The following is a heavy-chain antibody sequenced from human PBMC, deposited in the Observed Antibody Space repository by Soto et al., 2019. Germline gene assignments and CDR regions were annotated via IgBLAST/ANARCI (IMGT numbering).Heavy chain of an antibody. V-gene: IGHV3-48*03. D-gene: IGHD1-7*01. CDR2: ISSSGSTI. Sequence: PGGSLRLSCAASGFTFSSYEMNWVRQAPGKGLEWVSYISSSGSTIYYADSVKGRFTISRDNAKNSLYLQMNSLRAEDTAVYYCARDLKEDNWNSPFDYWGQGTLVTVSS. CDR3: ARDLKEDNWNSPFDY. J-gene: IGHJ4*02. CDR1: GFTFSSYE.